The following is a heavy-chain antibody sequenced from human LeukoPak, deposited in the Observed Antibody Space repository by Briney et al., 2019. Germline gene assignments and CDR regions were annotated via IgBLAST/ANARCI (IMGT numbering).Heavy chain of an antibody. D-gene: IGHD3-22*01. CDR2: IYYSGST. Sequence: SETLSLTCTVSGGSISSSSYYWGWIRQPPGKGLEWIGSIYYSGSTYYNPSLKSRVTISADTSKNQFSLKLSSVTAADTAVYYCARVVAMIVINWFDPWGQGTLVTVSS. CDR1: GGSISSSSYY. V-gene: IGHV4-39*07. J-gene: IGHJ5*02. CDR3: ARVVAMIVINWFDP.